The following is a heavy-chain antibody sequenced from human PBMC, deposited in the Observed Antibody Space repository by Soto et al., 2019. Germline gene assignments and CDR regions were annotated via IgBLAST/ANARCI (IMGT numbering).Heavy chain of an antibody. J-gene: IGHJ6*02. CDR2: INPSGGST. Sequence: ASVKVSCKASGGTFSSYAISWVRQAPGQGLEWMGIINPSGGSTSYAQKFQGRVTMTRDTSTSTVYMELSSLRSEDTAVYYCARDTPDTAMVTDYYYGMDVWGQGTTVTVSS. CDR3: ARDTPDTAMVTDYYYGMDV. CDR1: GGTFSSYA. D-gene: IGHD5-18*01. V-gene: IGHV1-46*01.